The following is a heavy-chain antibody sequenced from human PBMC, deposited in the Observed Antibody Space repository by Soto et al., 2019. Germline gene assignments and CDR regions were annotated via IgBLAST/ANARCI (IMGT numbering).Heavy chain of an antibody. CDR3: ARGVRQGYCSSNSCYQPIDP. CDR1: GGSFSGYY. CDR2: INHSGST. V-gene: IGHV4-34*01. J-gene: IGHJ5*02. D-gene: IGHD2-2*01. Sequence: SETLSLTCAVYGGSFSGYYWSWIRQPPGKGLEWIGEINHSGSTNYNPSLKSRVTISVDTSKNQFSLKLSSVTAADTAVYYCARGVRQGYCSSNSCYQPIDPWGQGTLVTVS.